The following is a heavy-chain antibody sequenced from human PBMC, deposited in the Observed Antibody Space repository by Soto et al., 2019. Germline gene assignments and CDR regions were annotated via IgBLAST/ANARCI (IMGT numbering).Heavy chain of an antibody. Sequence: GGSLRLSCAASGFTFSSYAMHWVRQAPGKGLEWVAVISYDGSNKYYADSVKGRFTISRDNSKNTLYLQMNSLRAEDTAVYYCARDHPTDFWSGLGYFDYWGQGTLVTVSS. CDR2: ISYDGSNK. CDR1: GFTFSSYA. CDR3: ARDHPTDFWSGLGYFDY. D-gene: IGHD3-3*01. J-gene: IGHJ4*02. V-gene: IGHV3-30-3*01.